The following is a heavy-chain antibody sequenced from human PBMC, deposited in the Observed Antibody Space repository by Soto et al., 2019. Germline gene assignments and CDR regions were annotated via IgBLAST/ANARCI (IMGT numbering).Heavy chain of an antibody. J-gene: IGHJ4*02. V-gene: IGHV1-69*01. CDR2: IIPIFGTA. CDR1: GGTFSSYA. Sequence: QVQLVQSGAEVKKPGSSVKVSCKASGGTFSSYAISWVRQAPGQGLEWMGGIIPIFGTANYAQKFQGRVTITADESKSSAYMELSSLRSEDTAVYYCARDAPYYYDSSGYLYYFDYSGQGTLVTVSS. D-gene: IGHD3-22*01. CDR3: ARDAPYYYDSSGYLYYFDY.